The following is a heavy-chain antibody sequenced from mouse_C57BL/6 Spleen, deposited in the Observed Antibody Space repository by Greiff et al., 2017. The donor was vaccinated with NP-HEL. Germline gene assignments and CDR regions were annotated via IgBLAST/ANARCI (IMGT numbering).Heavy chain of an antibody. CDR3: TQQFITWRYFDV. J-gene: IGHJ1*03. D-gene: IGHD1-1*01. CDR2: IDPENGDT. V-gene: IGHV14-4*01. CDR1: GFNIKDDY. Sequence: EVQLQQSGAELVRPGASVKLSCTASGFNIKDDYMHWVKQRPEQGLEWIGWIDPENGDTEYASKFQGKATITADTSSNTAYLQLSSLTSEDTAVYYCTQQFITWRYFDVWGTGTTVTVSS.